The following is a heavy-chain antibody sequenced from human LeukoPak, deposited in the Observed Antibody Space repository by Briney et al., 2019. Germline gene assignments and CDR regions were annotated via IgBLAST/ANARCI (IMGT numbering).Heavy chain of an antibody. CDR1: GYTFIRYY. CDR3: ARWTTTYLDY. Sequence: GAAVKVSCKASGYTFIRYYIHWVRQAPGQGLEWMGIANPSGDSTNYAQKFQGRVTTTRDTSTSTVYMELSSLRSEDTAVYYCARWTTTYLDYWGQGTLVTVSS. J-gene: IGHJ4*02. V-gene: IGHV1-46*01. CDR2: ANPSGDST. D-gene: IGHD3/OR15-3a*01.